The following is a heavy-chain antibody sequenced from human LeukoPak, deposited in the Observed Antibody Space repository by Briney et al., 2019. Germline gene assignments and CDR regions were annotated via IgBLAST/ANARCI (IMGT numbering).Heavy chain of an antibody. Sequence: GGSLRLSCAASGFTFSSYGMHWVRQAPGKGLEWVAVIWYDGSSKYYADSVKGRFTISRDNSKNTLYLQMNSLRAEDTAVYYCAREHHGSGSYFRGCFDYWGQGTLVTVSS. CDR2: IWYDGSSK. CDR1: GFTFSSYG. D-gene: IGHD3-10*01. V-gene: IGHV3-33*01. J-gene: IGHJ4*02. CDR3: AREHHGSGSYFRGCFDY.